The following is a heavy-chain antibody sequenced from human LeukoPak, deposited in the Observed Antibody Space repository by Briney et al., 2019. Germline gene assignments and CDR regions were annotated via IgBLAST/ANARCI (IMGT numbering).Heavy chain of an antibody. J-gene: IGHJ4*02. CDR2: INPDSGGT. CDR1: GYTFTSYY. CDR3: AQTKQLGYDFDY. Sequence: ASVKVSCKASGYTFTSYYMHWVRQAPGQGLEWMGWINPDSGGTNYAQKFQGRVTMTRDTSISTAYMELSRLRSDDTAVYYCAQTKQLGYDFDYWGQGTLVTVSS. D-gene: IGHD1-1*01. V-gene: IGHV1-2*02.